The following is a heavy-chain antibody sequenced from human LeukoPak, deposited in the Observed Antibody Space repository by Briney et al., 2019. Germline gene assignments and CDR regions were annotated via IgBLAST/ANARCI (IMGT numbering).Heavy chain of an antibody. D-gene: IGHD6-13*01. CDR3: ATGVHGITAAGDYYFDY. CDR1: GYSISSGYD. J-gene: IGHJ4*02. Sequence: SETLSLTCTVSGYSISSGYDWGWMRQAPGKGLEWLGSISQSGNTYINPSLKSRVTLSVDTSKNQFSLKLSSVTAADTAVYYCATGVHGITAAGDYYFDYWGQGTLVTVSS. CDR2: ISQSGNT. V-gene: IGHV4-38-2*02.